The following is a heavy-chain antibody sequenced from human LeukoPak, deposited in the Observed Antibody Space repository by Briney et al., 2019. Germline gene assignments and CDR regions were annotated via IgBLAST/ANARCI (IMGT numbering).Heavy chain of an antibody. CDR1: GYSFTSYW. J-gene: IGHJ5*02. V-gene: IGHV5-51*01. CDR2: IYPGDSDT. CDR3: ARHPVVGATNSWFDP. Sequence: PGESLKISCKGSGYSFTSYWIGWVRQMPGKGLEWMGIIYPGDSDTRYSPSFQGQVTISADKSISTAYLQWSSLKASDTAVYYCARHPVVGATNSWFDPWGQGTLVTVSS. D-gene: IGHD1-26*01.